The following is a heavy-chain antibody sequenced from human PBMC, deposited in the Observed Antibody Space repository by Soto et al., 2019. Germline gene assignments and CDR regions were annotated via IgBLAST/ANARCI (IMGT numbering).Heavy chain of an antibody. D-gene: IGHD3-10*01. Sequence: PSETLSLTCAVYGGSFSGYYWSWIRQPPGKGLEWIGEINHSGSTNYNPSLKSRVTISVDTSKNQFSLKLSSVTAADTAVYYCARGPHKRLLWFGELSPQGAFDIWGQGTMVTVSS. CDR3: ARGPHKRLLWFGELSPQGAFDI. V-gene: IGHV4-34*01. CDR2: INHSGST. CDR1: GGSFSGYY. J-gene: IGHJ3*02.